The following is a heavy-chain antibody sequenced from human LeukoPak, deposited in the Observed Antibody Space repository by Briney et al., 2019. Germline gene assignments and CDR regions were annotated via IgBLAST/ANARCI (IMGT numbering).Heavy chain of an antibody. CDR1: GFTFSSYW. Sequence: GGSLRLSCAASGFTFSSYWMSWVRHAPGKGLEWVANIKQDGSEKYYVDSVKGRFTISRDNAKNSLYLQMNSLRAEDTAVYYCARDVYYGSGSPTVDYWGQGTLVTVSS. J-gene: IGHJ4*02. CDR2: IKQDGSEK. V-gene: IGHV3-7*01. CDR3: ARDVYYGSGSPTVDY. D-gene: IGHD3-10*01.